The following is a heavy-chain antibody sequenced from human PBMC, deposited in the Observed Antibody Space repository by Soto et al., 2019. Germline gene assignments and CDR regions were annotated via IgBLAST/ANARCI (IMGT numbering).Heavy chain of an antibody. CDR2: IIPILGIV. CDR3: ARDGSAWAFDI. V-gene: IGHV1-69*04. J-gene: IGHJ3*02. Sequence: SVKVSCKASGGTFSSYTISWVRQAPGQGLEWMGRIIPILGIVNYAQKFQGRVTITADKSTSTAYMELSSLRSEDTAVYYCARDGSAWAFDIWGQGTMVTVSS. CDR1: GGTFSSYT.